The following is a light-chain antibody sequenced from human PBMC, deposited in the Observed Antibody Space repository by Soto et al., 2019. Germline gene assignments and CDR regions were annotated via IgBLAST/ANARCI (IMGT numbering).Light chain of an antibody. CDR1: QSVSSSF. CDR3: QQYESSVT. V-gene: IGKV3-20*01. CDR2: GAS. J-gene: IGKJ1*01. Sequence: EIVLTQSPGSLSLSPGEGATLSCRASQSVSSSFFAWYQQKPGQAPSLLIYGASRRATGVPDRFSGSGSVTDFTLSISRLEPEDFAVYYCQQYESSVTFGQGTHVEIK.